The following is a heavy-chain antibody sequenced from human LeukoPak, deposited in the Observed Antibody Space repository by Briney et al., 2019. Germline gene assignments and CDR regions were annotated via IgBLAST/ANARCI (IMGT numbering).Heavy chain of an antibody. CDR3: ARDLRYFDWYYYYYYGMDV. D-gene: IGHD3-9*01. V-gene: IGHV3-33*01. CDR2: IWYDGSNK. Sequence: GRSLRLSCAASGFTFSSYGMHWVRQAPGKGLEWVAVIWYDGSNKYYADSVKGRFTISRDNSKNTLYLQMNSPRAEDTAVYYCARDLRYFDWYYYYYYGMDVWGKGTTVTVSS. J-gene: IGHJ6*04. CDR1: GFTFSSYG.